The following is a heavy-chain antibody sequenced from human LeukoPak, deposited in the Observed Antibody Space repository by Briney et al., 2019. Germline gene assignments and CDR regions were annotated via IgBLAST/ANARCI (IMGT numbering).Heavy chain of an antibody. CDR2: IYYSGST. D-gene: IGHD2-15*01. J-gene: IGHJ5*02. V-gene: IGHV4-39*07. CDR1: GGSISSYY. CDR3: ARTAVAAWHFDL. Sequence: SETLSLTCTVSGGSISSYYWGWIRQPPGKGLEWIGTIYYSGSTYYNPSLESRVTISVDTSKNQFSLKLSSIIAADTAVYYCARTAVAAWHFDLWGQGTLVSVSS.